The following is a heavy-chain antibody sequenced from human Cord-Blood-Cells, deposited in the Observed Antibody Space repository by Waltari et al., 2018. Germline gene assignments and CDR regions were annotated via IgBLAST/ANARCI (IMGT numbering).Heavy chain of an antibody. D-gene: IGHD5-12*01. CDR3: ARGRLHGDSGYDYFDY. CDR1: GYPISSGYY. J-gene: IGHJ4*02. Sequence: QVQLQESGPGLVKPSETLSLTCAVPGYPISSGYYWGWIRQPPGKGLEWIGSIYHSGSTYYNPSLKSRVTISVDTSKNQFSLKLSSVTAADTAVYYCARGRLHGDSGYDYFDYWGQGTLVTVSS. CDR2: IYHSGST. V-gene: IGHV4-38-2*01.